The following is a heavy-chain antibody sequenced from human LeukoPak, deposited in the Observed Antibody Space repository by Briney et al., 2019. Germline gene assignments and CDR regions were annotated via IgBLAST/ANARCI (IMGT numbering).Heavy chain of an antibody. CDR1: GYTFTGYY. CDR2: INPNSGGT. J-gene: IGHJ4*02. Sequence: ASVKVSCKASGYTFTGYYMHWVRQAPGQGLEWMEWINPNSGGTNYAQKFQGRVTMTRDTSISTAYMELSRLRSDDTAVYYCARDPGYSSSSDYFDYWGQGTLVTVSS. V-gene: IGHV1-2*02. D-gene: IGHD6-6*01. CDR3: ARDPGYSSSSDYFDY.